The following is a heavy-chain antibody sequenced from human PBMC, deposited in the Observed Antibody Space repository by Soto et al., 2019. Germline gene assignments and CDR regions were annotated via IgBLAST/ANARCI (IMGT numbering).Heavy chain of an antibody. CDR3: ARAQYYFGSVGLRNLDS. D-gene: IGHD3-10*01. V-gene: IGHV3-21*05. CDR1: GFTFNRHI. Sequence: EVQLVESGGGLVRPGGSLRLSWAASGFTFNRHIMHWVRQTPGKGLEWISFINSGGSSIKYADSVKGRFTISRDDAKNSLYLQMTSLTADDTAVYYCARAQYYFGSVGLRNLDSWGQGTLVTVSS. J-gene: IGHJ4*02. CDR2: INSGGSSI.